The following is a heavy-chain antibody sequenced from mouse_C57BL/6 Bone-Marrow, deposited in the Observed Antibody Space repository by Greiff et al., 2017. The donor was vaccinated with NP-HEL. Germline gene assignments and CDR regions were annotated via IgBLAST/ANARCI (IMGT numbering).Heavy chain of an antibody. Sequence: VQLQQSGAELARPGASVKLSCKASGYTFTSYGISWVKQRTGQGLEWIGEIYPRSGNTYYNEKFKGKATLTADKSSSTAYMELRSLTSEDSAVYFCARKRSREAWFAYWGQGTLVTVSA. CDR3: ARKRSREAWFAY. CDR2: IYPRSGNT. V-gene: IGHV1-81*01. CDR1: GYTFTSYG. J-gene: IGHJ3*01.